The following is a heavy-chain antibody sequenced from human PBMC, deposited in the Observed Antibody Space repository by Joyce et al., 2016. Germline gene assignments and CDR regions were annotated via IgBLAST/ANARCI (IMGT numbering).Heavy chain of an antibody. CDR3: VRGISARPGGPNWFDP. D-gene: IGHD6-6*01. CDR2: INTDGSST. V-gene: IGHV3-74*01. CDR1: GFSFSGYW. J-gene: IGHJ5*02. Sequence: GSLRLSCAAFGFSFSGYWIHWVRQAPGKGLVWGSRINTDGSSTRFADSVKGRFTISRDNAKNTLYLQMNSLRAEDTAVYYCVRGISARPGGPNWFDPWGQGTLVTVSS.